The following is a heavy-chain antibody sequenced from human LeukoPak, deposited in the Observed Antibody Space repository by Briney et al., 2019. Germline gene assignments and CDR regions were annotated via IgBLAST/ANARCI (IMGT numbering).Heavy chain of an antibody. Sequence: ASVKVSCKASGYTFTGYYMHWVRQAPGQGLEWMGIINPSGGSTSYAQKFQGRVTMTRDTSTSTVYVELSSLRSEDTAVYYCARDEGGSVVPAAMPDDYWGQGTLVTVSS. CDR1: GYTFTGYY. CDR2: INPSGGST. J-gene: IGHJ4*02. CDR3: ARDEGGSVVPAAMPDDY. V-gene: IGHV1-46*01. D-gene: IGHD2-2*01.